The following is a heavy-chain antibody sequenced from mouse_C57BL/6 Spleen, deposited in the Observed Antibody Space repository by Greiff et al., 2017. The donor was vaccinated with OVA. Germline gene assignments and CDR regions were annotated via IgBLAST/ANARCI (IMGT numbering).Heavy chain of an antibody. V-gene: IGHV3-6*01. CDR2: ISYDGSN. J-gene: IGHJ4*01. D-gene: IGHD1-1*01. CDR1: GYSITSGYY. Sequence: EVKLMESGPGLVKPSQSLSLTCSVTGYSITSGYYWNWIRQFPGNKLEWMGYISYDGSNNYNPSLKNRISITRDTSKNQFFLKLNSVTTEDTATXYCAREGDYGSSSYYYAMDYWGQGTSVTVSS. CDR3: AREGDYGSSSYYYAMDY.